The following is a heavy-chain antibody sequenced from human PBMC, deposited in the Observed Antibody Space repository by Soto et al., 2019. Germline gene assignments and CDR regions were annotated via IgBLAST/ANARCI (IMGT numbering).Heavy chain of an antibody. V-gene: IGHV5-51*01. CDR1: GYIFTNYW. J-gene: IGHJ4*02. CDR3: ARRKASSITSLSFRAGFDN. Sequence: PGESLKIACKGSGYIFTNYWIGWVRQMPGKGLEWMGIIYPGDSDSRYSPSFEGQVTISADKSISTAYLQWSSLKASDTAMYYCARRKASSITSLSFRAGFDNWGQGTLVTV. D-gene: IGHD6-19*01. CDR2: IYPGDSDS.